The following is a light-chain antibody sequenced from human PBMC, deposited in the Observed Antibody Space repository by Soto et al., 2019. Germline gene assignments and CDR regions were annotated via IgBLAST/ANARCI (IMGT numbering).Light chain of an antibody. Sequence: EIVLTQSPATLSLSPGERATLSCRASQSVSSYLAWYQQKPGQPPSLLIYDASSRATGIPDRFSGSGSGTDFTLTITGLEPEESAVYYCQQSDRFPYTFGQGTKLEIK. CDR3: QQSDRFPYT. CDR1: QSVSSY. CDR2: DAS. J-gene: IGKJ2*01. V-gene: IGKV3-11*01.